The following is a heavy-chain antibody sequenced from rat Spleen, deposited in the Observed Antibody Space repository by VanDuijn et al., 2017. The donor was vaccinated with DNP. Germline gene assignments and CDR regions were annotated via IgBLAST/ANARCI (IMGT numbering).Heavy chain of an antibody. J-gene: IGHJ3*01. CDR2: ISYDGGST. CDR1: GLTFSDYY. Sequence: EVQLVESGGDLVQPGRSLKLSCAASGLTFSDYYMAWVRQAPTKGLEWVAYISYDGGSTHYGDSVKDRFTISRDITKSTLYLQMNSLRSEDMATYYCARATRGGVFAYWGQGTLVTVSS. V-gene: IGHV5-22*01. CDR3: ARATRGGVFAY. D-gene: IGHD1-4*01.